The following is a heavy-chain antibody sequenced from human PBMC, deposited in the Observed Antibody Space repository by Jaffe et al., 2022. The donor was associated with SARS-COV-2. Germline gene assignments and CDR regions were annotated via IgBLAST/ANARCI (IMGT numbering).Heavy chain of an antibody. V-gene: IGHV3-9*01. CDR2: ISWNSGSI. CDR1: GFTFDDYA. CDR3: AKLSSSSEKFTFDY. Sequence: EVQLVESGGGLVQPGRSLRLSCAASGFTFDDYAMHWVRQAPGKGLEWVSGISWNSGSIGYADSVKGRFTISRDNAKNSLYLQMNSLRAEDTALYYCAKLSSSSEKFTFDYWGQGTLVTVSS. J-gene: IGHJ4*02. D-gene: IGHD6-13*01.